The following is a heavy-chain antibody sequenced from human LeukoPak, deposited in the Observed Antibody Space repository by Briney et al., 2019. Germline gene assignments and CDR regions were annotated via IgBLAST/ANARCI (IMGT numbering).Heavy chain of an antibody. CDR2: IKQDGSEK. CDR1: GFTFSTYW. Sequence: PGGSLRLSCAASGFTFSTYWMSWVRQAPGKGLELVANIKQDGSEKYYVDSVKGRFTISRDNAKNSLYLQVNSLRAEDTAVYYCARNQRQLDYWGQGTLVTVFS. V-gene: IGHV3-7*01. J-gene: IGHJ4*02. D-gene: IGHD1-14*01. CDR3: ARNQRQLDY.